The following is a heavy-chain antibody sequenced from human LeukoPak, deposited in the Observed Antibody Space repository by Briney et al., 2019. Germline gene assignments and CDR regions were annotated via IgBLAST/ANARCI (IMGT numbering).Heavy chain of an antibody. V-gene: IGHV3-15*01. Sequence: GGSLRLSCAASGRTFSKAWMSWVRQAPGKGLAWVGRIKSKTDGGTVDYTAPVKGRFTISRDDSQNTLYLHMNSLKTEDTAVYYCTTTGNYGSGSYYRSDYYGMDVWGQGTTVTVSS. CDR3: TTTGNYGSGSYYRSDYYGMDV. J-gene: IGHJ6*02. CDR2: IKSKTDGGTV. CDR1: GRTFSKAW. D-gene: IGHD3-10*01.